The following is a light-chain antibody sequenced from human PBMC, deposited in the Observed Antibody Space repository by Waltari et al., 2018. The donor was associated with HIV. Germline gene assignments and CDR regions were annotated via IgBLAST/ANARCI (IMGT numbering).Light chain of an antibody. CDR2: AAS. CDR3: QQTYRTPS. CDR1: QRIGKF. V-gene: IGKV1-39*01. Sequence: DIPLTQSPSSLAASVGERVTITCRASQRIGKFLNWYQHKQGKAPSLLIFAASSLHSGVPSRFIGSGSGTDFTLTITGLQPEDFATYYCQQTYRTPSFGQGTTVEVK. J-gene: IGKJ1*01.